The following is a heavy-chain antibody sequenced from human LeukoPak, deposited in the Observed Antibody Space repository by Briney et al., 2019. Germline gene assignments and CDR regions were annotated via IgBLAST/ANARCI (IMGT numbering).Heavy chain of an antibody. V-gene: IGHV3-74*01. J-gene: IGHJ4*02. Sequence: GGSLSLSCAASVFTFNNYCMNWVRQASGKGLAWVSRISLDGSDTNYADSVKGRFTVSRDNAKNTLYLQMNSLRAEQNAFYCGARDGYSNFDSWDRGILVTVSS. D-gene: IGHD5-12*01. CDR2: ISLDGSDT. CDR1: VFTFNNYC. CDR3: ARDGYSNFDS.